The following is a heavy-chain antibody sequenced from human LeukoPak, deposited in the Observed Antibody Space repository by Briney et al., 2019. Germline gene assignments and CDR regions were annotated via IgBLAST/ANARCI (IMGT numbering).Heavy chain of an antibody. CDR2: IDGSSGST. D-gene: IGHD7-27*01. J-gene: IGHJ4*02. CDR1: GFTFSSYA. V-gene: IGHV3-23*01. CDR3: AKRDPSGYFDY. Sequence: PGGSLRLSCAASGFTFSSYAMIWVRQAPGRGLEWVSTIDGSSGSTYYADSVKGRFTVSRDNSKSTLYLQMKSLRAEDTAVYYCAKRDPSGYFDYWGQGALVTVSS.